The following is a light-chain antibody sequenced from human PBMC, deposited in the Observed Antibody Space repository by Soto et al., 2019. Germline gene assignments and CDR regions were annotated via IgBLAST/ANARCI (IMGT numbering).Light chain of an antibody. V-gene: IGKV3-20*01. CDR1: QSVSRTY. Sequence: EIVLTQSPGTLSLSPGERATLSCRASQSVSRTYLAWYQQKPGQAPRLFIYGASSRATGIPDRFSGSGSGTDFTLTISRLEPEDFAVYYCQQYVSSPRTFGQGTKVDIK. J-gene: IGKJ1*01. CDR3: QQYVSSPRT. CDR2: GAS.